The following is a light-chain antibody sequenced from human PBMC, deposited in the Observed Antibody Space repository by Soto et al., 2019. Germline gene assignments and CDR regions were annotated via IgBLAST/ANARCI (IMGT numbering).Light chain of an antibody. CDR2: AAS. CDR1: QSVSSY. Sequence: DIQMTQSPSSLSASVGDRVTITCRASQSVSSYLHWYQQKPGKAPKLLIYAASSLHSGVPSRFSGSGSGTDFTLTISSLQPEDFAAYYCQQRYNTPWTFGQGTKVEIK. CDR3: QQRYNTPWT. J-gene: IGKJ1*01. V-gene: IGKV1-39*01.